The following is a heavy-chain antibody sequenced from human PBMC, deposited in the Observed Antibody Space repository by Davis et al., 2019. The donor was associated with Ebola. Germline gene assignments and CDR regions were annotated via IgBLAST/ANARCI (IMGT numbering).Heavy chain of an antibody. CDR3: ARLMTTVTVGAFDI. D-gene: IGHD4-17*01. CDR1: GGSISSSNW. V-gene: IGHV4-4*02. CDR2: IFHSGST. Sequence: PSETLSLTCAVSGGSISSSNWWTWVRQPPGKGLEWIGEIFHSGSTNYNPSLKSRVTISVDKSKNHFSLKLSSVTAADTAVYYCARLMTTVTVGAFDIWGQGTMVTVSS. J-gene: IGHJ3*02.